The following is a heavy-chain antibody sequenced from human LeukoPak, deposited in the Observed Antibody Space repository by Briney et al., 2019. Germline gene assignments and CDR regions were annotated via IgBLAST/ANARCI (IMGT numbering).Heavy chain of an antibody. CDR1: GGSINSRSYY. D-gene: IGHD2-21*02. CDR3: ARHGHHGDHDC. J-gene: IGHJ4*02. CDR2: IYSSGST. Sequence: SETLSLTCGVSGGSINSRSYYWGWIRQPPGKGLEWIGNIYSSGSTYYNPSLKSRVTISVDTSKNQFSLRVSSVTAADTAVYYCARHGHHGDHDCWGQGILVTVSS. V-gene: IGHV4-39*01.